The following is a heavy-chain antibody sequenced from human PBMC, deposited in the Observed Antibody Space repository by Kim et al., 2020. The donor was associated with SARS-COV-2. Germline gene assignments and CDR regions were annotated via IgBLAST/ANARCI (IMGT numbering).Heavy chain of an antibody. D-gene: IGHD6-19*01. CDR3: ARVWIAVAEYYFDY. CDR1: GYTFTSYG. CDR2: ISAYNGNT. Sequence: ASVKVSCKASGYTFTSYGISWVRQAPGQGLEWMGWISAYNGNTNYAQKLQGRVTMTTDTSTSTAYMELRSLRSDDTAVYYCARVWIAVAEYYFDYWGQGTLVTVSS. V-gene: IGHV1-18*01. J-gene: IGHJ4*02.